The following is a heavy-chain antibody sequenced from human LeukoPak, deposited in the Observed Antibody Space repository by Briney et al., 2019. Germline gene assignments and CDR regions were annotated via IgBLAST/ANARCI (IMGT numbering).Heavy chain of an antibody. D-gene: IGHD2-15*01. CDR2: ISYDGSNK. Sequence: GGSLRLSCAASGFTFSSYAMHWVRQAPGKGLEWVAVISYDGSNKYYADSVKGRFTISRDNFKNTVYLQMTTLRAEDTAVYYCARDGTEAAKAYTYYYYYFMDVWGKGTMVTVSS. J-gene: IGHJ6*03. CDR1: GFTFSSYA. CDR3: ARDGTEAAKAYTYYYYYFMDV. V-gene: IGHV3-30-3*01.